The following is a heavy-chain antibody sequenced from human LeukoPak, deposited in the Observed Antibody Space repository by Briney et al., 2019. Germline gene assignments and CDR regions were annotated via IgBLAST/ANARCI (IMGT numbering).Heavy chain of an antibody. CDR2: MNPNSGNT. CDR3: AREGRYNWNFYYYYYGMDV. Sequence: ASVKVSCKASGYTFTSYDINWVRQATGQGLEWMGGMNPNSGNTGYAQKFQGRVTMTRNTSISTAYMELSSLRSEDTAVYYCAREGRYNWNFYYYYYGMDVWGQGTTVTVS. V-gene: IGHV1-8*01. D-gene: IGHD1-7*01. J-gene: IGHJ6*02. CDR1: GYTFTSYD.